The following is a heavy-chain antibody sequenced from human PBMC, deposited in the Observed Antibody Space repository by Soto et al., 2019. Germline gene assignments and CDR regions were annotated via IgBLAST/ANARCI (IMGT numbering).Heavy chain of an antibody. CDR1: GYSFTSYW. Sequence: GESLKISCKGSGYSFTSYWISWVRQMPGKGLEWMGRIDPSDSYTNYSPSFQGHVTISADKSISTAYLQWSSLKASDTAMYYCARRRFGEAHDDYWGQGTLVTVSS. CDR2: IDPSDSYT. V-gene: IGHV5-10-1*01. CDR3: ARRRFGEAHDDY. D-gene: IGHD3-10*01. J-gene: IGHJ4*02.